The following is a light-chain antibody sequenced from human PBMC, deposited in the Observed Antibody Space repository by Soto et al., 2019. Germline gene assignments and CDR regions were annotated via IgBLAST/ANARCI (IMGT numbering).Light chain of an antibody. CDR2: AVS. J-gene: IGKJ1*01. V-gene: IGKV1-39*01. Sequence: DIQMTQSPSSLSVSVGDSVTITCRASQSISNFLNWYHQKPGKAPERLIYAVSRLQSGVPSRFSGGGSGTDFTLTISSLQPEDFATYYCQQSYSTPPWTFGQGTKVEIK. CDR1: QSISNF. CDR3: QQSYSTPPWT.